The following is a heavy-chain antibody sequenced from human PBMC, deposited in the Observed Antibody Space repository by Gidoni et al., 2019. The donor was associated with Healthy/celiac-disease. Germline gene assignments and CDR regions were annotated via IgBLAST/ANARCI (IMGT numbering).Heavy chain of an antibody. CDR1: GGSISSGGYY. D-gene: IGHD3-10*01. V-gene: IGHV4-31*03. Sequence: QVQLQESGPGLVKPSQPLSPTCTVSGGSISSGGYYWSWIRQHPGKGLEWIGYIYYSGSTYYNPSLKSRVTISVDTSKNQFSLKLSSVTAADTAVYYCARGNAYGSGEYYFDYWGQGTLVTVSS. CDR2: IYYSGST. CDR3: ARGNAYGSGEYYFDY. J-gene: IGHJ4*02.